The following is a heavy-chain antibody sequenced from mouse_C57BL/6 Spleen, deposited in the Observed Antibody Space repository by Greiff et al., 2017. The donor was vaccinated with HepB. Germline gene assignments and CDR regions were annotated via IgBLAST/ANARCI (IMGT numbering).Heavy chain of an antibody. CDR2: INPSNGGT. CDR1: GYTFTSYW. D-gene: IGHD1-1*01. CDR3: ARWDYYGSSYLYYYAMDY. V-gene: IGHV1-53*01. J-gene: IGHJ4*01. Sequence: VQLQQPGTELVKPGASVKLSCKASGYTFTSYWMHWVKQRPGQGLEWIGNINPSNGGTNYNEKFKSKATLTVDKSSSTAYMQLSSLTSEDSAVYYCARWDYYGSSYLYYYAMDYWGQGTSVTISS.